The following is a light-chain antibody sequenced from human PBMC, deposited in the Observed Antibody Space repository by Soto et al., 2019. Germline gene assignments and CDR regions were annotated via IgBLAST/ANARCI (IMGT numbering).Light chain of an antibody. V-gene: IGKV1-27*01. J-gene: IGKJ3*01. CDR1: QDISNY. CDR2: AAS. CDR3: QKYNSAPRT. Sequence: DLPMTQSPSSLSASVGDRVTITCRASQDISNYLAWYQQKPGTVPKLLIYAASTLHSGVPSRFSGSGSGTDFTLTISSLQPEDVATYYCQKYNSAPRTFGPGTKVDIK.